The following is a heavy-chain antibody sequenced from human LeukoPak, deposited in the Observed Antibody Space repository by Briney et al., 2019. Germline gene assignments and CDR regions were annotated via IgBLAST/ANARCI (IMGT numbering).Heavy chain of an antibody. CDR1: GSSISSSNW. J-gene: IGHJ4*02. V-gene: IGHV4-4*02. D-gene: IGHD3-22*01. CDR3: ARVPSDYYDSSGYAYFDY. Sequence: SETLSLTCAVSGSSISSSNWWSWVRQPPGKGLEWIGEIYHSGSTNYNPSLKSRVTISVDKSKNQFSLKLSSVTAADTAVYYCARVPSDYYDSSGYAYFDYWGQGTLVTVSS. CDR2: IYHSGST.